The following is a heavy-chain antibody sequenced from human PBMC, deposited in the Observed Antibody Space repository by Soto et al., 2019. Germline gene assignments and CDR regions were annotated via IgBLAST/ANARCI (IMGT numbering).Heavy chain of an antibody. J-gene: IGHJ5*02. CDR3: ARYSGYGGLRFDP. V-gene: IGHV4-31*03. CDR1: GGSISSGGYY. CDR2: IYYSGST. D-gene: IGHD5-12*01. Sequence: SETLSLTCTVSGGSISSGGYYWSWIRQHPGKGLEWIGYIYYSGSTYYNPSLKSRVTISVDTSKNQFSLKLSSVTAADTAVYYGARYSGYGGLRFDPWGQGTLVTVSS.